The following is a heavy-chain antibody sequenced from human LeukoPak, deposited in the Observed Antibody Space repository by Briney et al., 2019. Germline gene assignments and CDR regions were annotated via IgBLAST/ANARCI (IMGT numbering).Heavy chain of an antibody. D-gene: IGHD4-17*01. V-gene: IGHV4-61*01. CDR1: GGSISSSSYY. CDR3: ASGVYDYGDYDEDPALGHYFDY. Sequence: SETLSLTCTVSGGSISSSSYYWSWIRQPPGKGLEWIGYIYYSGSTNYNPSLKSRVTISVDTSKNQFSLKLSSVTAADTAVYYCASGVYDYGDYDEDPALGHYFDYWGQGTLVTVSS. J-gene: IGHJ4*02. CDR2: IYYSGST.